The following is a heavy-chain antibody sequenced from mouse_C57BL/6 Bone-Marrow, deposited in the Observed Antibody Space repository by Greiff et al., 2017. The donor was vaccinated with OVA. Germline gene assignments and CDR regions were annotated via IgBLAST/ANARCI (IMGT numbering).Heavy chain of an antibody. Sequence: EVKLMESGGGLVKPGGSLKLSCAASGFTFSDYGMHWVRQAPEKGLEWVAYISSGSSTIYYADTVKGRFTISRDNAKNTLFLQMTSLRSEDTAMYYCARNWDEGYFDVWGTGTTVTVSS. CDR1: GFTFSDYG. J-gene: IGHJ1*03. D-gene: IGHD4-1*01. CDR3: ARNWDEGYFDV. CDR2: ISSGSSTI. V-gene: IGHV5-17*01.